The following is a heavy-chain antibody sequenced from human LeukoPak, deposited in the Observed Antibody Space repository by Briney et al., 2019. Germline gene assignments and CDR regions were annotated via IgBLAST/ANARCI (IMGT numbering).Heavy chain of an antibody. D-gene: IGHD2-2*02. V-gene: IGHV4-39*01. CDR2: IYYSGST. CDR3: XXXXPQLLYSYYGMDV. J-gene: IGHJ6*02. CDR1: GGSISSSSYY. Sequence: SETLSLTCTVSGGSISSSSYYWGWIRQPPGKGLEWIGSIYYSGSTYYNPSLKSRVTISVDTSKNQFSLKLSSLPAADTPGYXXXXXXPQLLYSYYGMDVWGQGTTVTVSS.